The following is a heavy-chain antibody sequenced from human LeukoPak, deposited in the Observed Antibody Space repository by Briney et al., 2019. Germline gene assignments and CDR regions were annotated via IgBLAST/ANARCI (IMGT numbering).Heavy chain of an antibody. CDR3: ARHGSSTTSLNYFDP. CDR2: ISYSGST. CDR1: GGSISRSTYY. V-gene: IGHV4-39*01. J-gene: IGHJ5*02. Sequence: SETLSLTCTVSGGSISRSTYYWGWIRQPPGKGLEWIVSISYSGSTYYNPSLKSRVTISVDTSKNQFSLKLSSVSVADTAVYYCARHGSSTTSLNYFDPWGQGTLVTVSS. D-gene: IGHD2-2*01.